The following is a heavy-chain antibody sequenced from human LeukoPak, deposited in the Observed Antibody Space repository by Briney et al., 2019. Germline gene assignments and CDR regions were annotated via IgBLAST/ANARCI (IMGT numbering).Heavy chain of an antibody. V-gene: IGHV4-34*09. J-gene: IGHJ3*02. CDR1: GGSFSGYY. CDR2: INHSGST. D-gene: IGHD6-6*01. CDR3: AREPPSIHAFDI. Sequence: PSETLSLTCAVYGGSFSGYYWSWIRQPPGKGLEWIGEINHSGSTNYNPSLKSRVTISVDTSKNQFSLKLSSVTTADTAVYYCAREPPSIHAFDIWGQGTMVTVSS.